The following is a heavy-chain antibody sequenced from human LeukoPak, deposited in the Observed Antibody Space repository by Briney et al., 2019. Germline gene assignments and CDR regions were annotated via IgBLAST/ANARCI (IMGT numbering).Heavy chain of an antibody. D-gene: IGHD6-6*01. Sequence: PSETLSLTCTVSGGSISSSSYYWGWVRQPPGKGLEWIGCIYYSGSTYYNPSLKSRVTLSVDTPKNQFSLKLSSVTAADTAVYYCAREGSSCRNDAFDIWGQGTMVTVSS. CDR2: IYYSGST. CDR1: GGSISSSSYY. CDR3: AREGSSCRNDAFDI. J-gene: IGHJ3*02. V-gene: IGHV4-39*07.